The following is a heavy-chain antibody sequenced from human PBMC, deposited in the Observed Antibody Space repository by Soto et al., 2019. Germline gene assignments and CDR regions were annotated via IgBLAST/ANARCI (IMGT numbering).Heavy chain of an antibody. Sequence: EVQLVESGGSLVQSGGSLRLSCAASRFTFSTYWIHWVRQVPGKGLMWVSRINSDGSSTNYADSVKGRFTISRDNAKNTLYLQMNSLRAEDTALYYCASSVAGKRNALDIWGQGTTVTVSA. CDR3: ASSVAGKRNALDI. J-gene: IGHJ3*02. D-gene: IGHD6-19*01. CDR2: INSDGSST. V-gene: IGHV3-74*01. CDR1: RFTFSTYW.